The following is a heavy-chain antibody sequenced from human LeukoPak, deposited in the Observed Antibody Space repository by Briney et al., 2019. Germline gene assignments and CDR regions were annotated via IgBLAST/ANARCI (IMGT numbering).Heavy chain of an antibody. CDR1: GGTFSSYA. CDR3: ARESEHHYDNGAYYSCFDY. Sequence: SVKVSCKASGGTFSSYAISWVRQAPGQGLEWMGGIIPIFGTANYAQKFQGRVTITADESTSTAYMELSSLRSEDTAVYYCARESEHHYDNGAYYSCFDYWGQGTLVTVSS. D-gene: IGHD3-22*01. V-gene: IGHV1-69*01. J-gene: IGHJ4*02. CDR2: IIPIFGTA.